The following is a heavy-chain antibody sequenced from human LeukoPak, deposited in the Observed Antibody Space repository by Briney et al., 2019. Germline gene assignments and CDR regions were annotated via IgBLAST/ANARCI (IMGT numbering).Heavy chain of an antibody. CDR3: ARDPVLDDYGGNSPY. CDR1: GFTFSSYW. V-gene: IGHV3-74*01. D-gene: IGHD4-23*01. J-gene: IGHJ4*02. Sequence: GGSLRLSCAASGFTFSSYWMHWVRQAPGKGLVWVSRINIDGSSTTYADSVKGRFTISRNNAKNTLYLQMNSLRAEDTAVYYCARDPVLDDYGGNSPYWGQGNLVTVSS. CDR2: INIDGSST.